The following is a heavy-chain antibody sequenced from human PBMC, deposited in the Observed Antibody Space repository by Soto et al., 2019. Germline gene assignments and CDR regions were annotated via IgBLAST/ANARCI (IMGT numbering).Heavy chain of an antibody. CDR2: IIPILGIA. V-gene: IGHV1-69*02. CDR3: AIVVVPAASGSYYYYSYMDV. Sequence: ASVKVSCKASGGTFSSYTISWVRQAPGQGLEWMGRIIPILGIANYAQKFQGRVTITADKSTSTAYMELSSLRSEDTAVYYCAIVVVPAASGSYYYYSYMDVWGKGTTVTVSS. J-gene: IGHJ6*03. CDR1: GGTFSSYT. D-gene: IGHD2-2*01.